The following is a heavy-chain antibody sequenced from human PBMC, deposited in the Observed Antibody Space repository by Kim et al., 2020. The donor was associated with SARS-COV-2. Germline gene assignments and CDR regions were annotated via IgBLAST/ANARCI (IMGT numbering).Heavy chain of an antibody. D-gene: IGHD1-26*01. CDR2: WNSGSI. Sequence: WNSGSIGYADSVKGRFTISRDNAKNSLYLQMNSLRAEDTAFYYCAKDSGIWGQGTMVTVSS. CDR3: AKDSGI. J-gene: IGHJ3*02. V-gene: IGHV3-9*01.